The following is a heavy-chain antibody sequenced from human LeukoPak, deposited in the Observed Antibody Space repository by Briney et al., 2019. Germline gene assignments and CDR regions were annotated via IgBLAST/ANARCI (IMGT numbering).Heavy chain of an antibody. J-gene: IGHJ4*02. CDR2: INSISQTI. CDR3: ARDHDAPGGFYDY. V-gene: IGHV3-48*02. Sequence: GGSLRLSCVAYGFTFSACAMNWVRQAPGRGLEWVSYINSISQTIYYADSVKGRFTISRDNAKNSLYLQMNSLRDEDTAVYYCARDHDAPGGFYDYWGQGTLVTVSS. CDR1: GFTFSACA. D-gene: IGHD2-2*01.